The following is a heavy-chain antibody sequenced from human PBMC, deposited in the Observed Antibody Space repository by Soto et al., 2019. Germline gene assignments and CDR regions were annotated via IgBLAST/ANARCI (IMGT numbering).Heavy chain of an antibody. CDR3: ARHDCISTSCYYYYYYSMDV. J-gene: IGHJ6*02. CDR1: GYTFTSYD. V-gene: IGHV1-8*01. CDR2: MNPNSGNT. D-gene: IGHD2-2*01. Sequence: VKVSCKASGYTFTSYDINWVRQATGQGLEWMGWMNPNSGNTGYAQKFQGRVTITADESTSTAYMELSSLRSEDTAVYYCARHDCISTSCYYYYYYSMDVWGQGTTVTVSS.